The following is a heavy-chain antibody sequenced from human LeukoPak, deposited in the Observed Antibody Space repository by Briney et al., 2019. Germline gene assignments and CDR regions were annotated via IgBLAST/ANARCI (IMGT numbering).Heavy chain of an antibody. J-gene: IGHJ6*04. Sequence: GGSLRLTCAASGFTFSSYEMNWVRQAPGKGLEWVSYISSSGSTIYYADSVKSRFTISRDNAKNSLYLQMNSLRAEDTAVYYCAELGITMIGGVWGKGTTVTISS. CDR2: ISSSGSTI. D-gene: IGHD3-10*02. V-gene: IGHV3-48*03. CDR1: GFTFSSYE. CDR3: AELGITMIGGV.